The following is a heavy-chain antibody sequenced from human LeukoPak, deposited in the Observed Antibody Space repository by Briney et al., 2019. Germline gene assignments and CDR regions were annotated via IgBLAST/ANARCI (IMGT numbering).Heavy chain of an antibody. J-gene: IGHJ6*03. CDR3: ARQINPGDNGDQYYYYYYMDV. CDR2: IYYSGSI. CDR1: GGSISSYY. V-gene: IGHV4-59*01. D-gene: IGHD4-17*01. Sequence: SETLSLTCTVSGGSISSYYWSWIRQPPGKGLEWIGYIYYSGSINYNPSLKSRVTISVDTSKNQFSLKLSSVTAADTAVYYCARQINPGDNGDQYYYYYYMDVWGKGTTVTVSS.